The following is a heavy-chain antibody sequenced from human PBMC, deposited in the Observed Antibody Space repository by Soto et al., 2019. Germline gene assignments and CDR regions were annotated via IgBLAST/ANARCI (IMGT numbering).Heavy chain of an antibody. Sequence: EVQLWESGGGLVQPGGALRLSCAVSGFTFSSHVMSWVRQAPGKGLEWVSAISGTGGTYYADSVKGRFTISRDNSKNARYLQMNNLRDEDTAVYYFAKERRGAYFSVGICSCPDCWGQGTLVIVS. CDR1: GFTFSSHV. V-gene: IGHV3-23*01. CDR3: AKERRGAYFSVGICSCPDC. J-gene: IGHJ4*02. CDR2: ISGTGGT. D-gene: IGHD2-15*01.